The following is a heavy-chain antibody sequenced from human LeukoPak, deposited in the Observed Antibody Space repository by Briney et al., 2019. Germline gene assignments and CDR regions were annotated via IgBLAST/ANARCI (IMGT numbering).Heavy chain of an antibody. D-gene: IGHD2-15*01. CDR2: IYTTGNT. V-gene: IGHV4-61*02. CDR3: ARVRKDIVVVVAATRVVDAFDI. Sequence: SETLSLTCTVSGGSITNGGYYWSWIRQPAGKGLEWIGRIYTTGNTYYNPSLKSRVTISVDTSKNQFSLKLSSVTAADTAVYYCARVRKDIVVVVAATRVVDAFDIWGQGTMVTVSS. J-gene: IGHJ3*02. CDR1: GGSITNGGYY.